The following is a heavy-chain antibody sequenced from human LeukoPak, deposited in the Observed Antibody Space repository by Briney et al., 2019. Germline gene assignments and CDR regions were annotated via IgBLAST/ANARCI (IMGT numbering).Heavy chain of an antibody. V-gene: IGHV4-59*01. D-gene: IGHD3-10*01. Sequence: PSETLSLTCSFSGGSISSYYWSWIRQPPGKGLEWIGNVFYTGITNYNPSLKSRVNISIDTSESQVSLRLNAVTAADTAVYYCARTLVRGVITAVDYWGQGTLVTVSS. CDR1: GGSISSYY. CDR3: ARTLVRGVITAVDY. J-gene: IGHJ4*02. CDR2: VFYTGIT.